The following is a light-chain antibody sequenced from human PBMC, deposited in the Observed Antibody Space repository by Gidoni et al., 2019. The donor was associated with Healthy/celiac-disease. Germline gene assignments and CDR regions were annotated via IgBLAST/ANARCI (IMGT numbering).Light chain of an antibody. Sequence: EIVLTQSPVTLSLSPGERATLYCRAGQSVSSSYLAWYQQKPGQAPRRLIYGASSRDTGLPDRFRGSGSGTDFTLTSSRMEPEDFAVYYCQQYGSSPWTFGQGTKVEIK. V-gene: IGKV3-20*01. CDR3: QQYGSSPWT. CDR1: QSVSSSY. J-gene: IGKJ1*01. CDR2: GAS.